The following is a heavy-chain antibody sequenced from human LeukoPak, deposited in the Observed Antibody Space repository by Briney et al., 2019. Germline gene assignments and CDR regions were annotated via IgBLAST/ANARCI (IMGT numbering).Heavy chain of an antibody. J-gene: IGHJ4*02. CDR2: IDGDGSNT. CDR3: ARGGYFASGSYSD. V-gene: IGHV3-74*01. CDR1: GFSFTSYW. D-gene: IGHD3-10*01. Sequence: GGSLRLSCAASGFSFTSYWMHWVRQAPGKGLVWVSRIDGDGSNTNYGDSVKGRFTISRDNAKNTLYLQMNSLRAEDTAVYYCARGGYFASGSYSDWGQGTLVTVSS.